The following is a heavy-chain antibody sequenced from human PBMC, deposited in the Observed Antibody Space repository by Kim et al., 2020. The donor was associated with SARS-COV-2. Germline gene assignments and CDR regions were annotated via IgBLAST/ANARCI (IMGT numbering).Heavy chain of an antibody. CDR3: ARSGSSGYYGIFDY. J-gene: IGHJ4*02. V-gene: IGHV4-34*01. Sequence: SPSLKSRVTISVDTSKNQFSLKLSSVTAADTAVYYCARSGSSGYYGIFDYWGQGTLVTVSS. D-gene: IGHD3-22*01.